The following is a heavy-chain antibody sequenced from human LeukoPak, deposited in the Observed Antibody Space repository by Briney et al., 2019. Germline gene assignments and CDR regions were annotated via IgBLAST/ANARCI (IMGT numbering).Heavy chain of an antibody. CDR3: PRTVTTFWGYHMDV. CDR1: GFTFSSYW. Sequence: GGSLRLSCAVSGFTFSSYWMSWVRQAPGKGLEWVANIKQDGSEKYYVDSVKGRFTISRDNAKNSLYLQMNSLRAEDTAVYYCPRTVTTFWGYHMDVWGKGTTVIVSS. D-gene: IGHD1-7*01. V-gene: IGHV3-7*01. J-gene: IGHJ6*03. CDR2: IKQDGSEK.